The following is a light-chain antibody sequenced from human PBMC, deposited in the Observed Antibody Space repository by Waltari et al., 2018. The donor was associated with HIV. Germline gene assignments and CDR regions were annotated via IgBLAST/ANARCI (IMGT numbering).Light chain of an antibody. V-gene: IGLV1-44*01. J-gene: IGLJ3*02. CDR1: SYNIGRNY. CDR3: AAWDDSLNAWV. Sequence: QCVLTPPRAASGAPGQGGTITCSGISYNIGRNYVYWYQQLPGTAPKLLISSNNQRPSGVPDRISGSKSGTSASLAISGLQSVDEADYYCAAWDDSLNAWVFGGGTKLTVL. CDR2: SNN.